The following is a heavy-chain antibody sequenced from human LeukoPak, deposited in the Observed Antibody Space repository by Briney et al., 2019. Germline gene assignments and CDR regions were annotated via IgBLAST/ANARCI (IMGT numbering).Heavy chain of an antibody. Sequence: PSETLSLTCTVSGGSISSGSYYWSWIRQPAGKGLEWIGRIYTSGSTNYNPSLKSRVTISVDTSKNQFSLKLSSVTAADTAVYYCARGLGAVAGTDYYYYMDVWGKGTTVTVSS. J-gene: IGHJ6*03. V-gene: IGHV4-61*02. CDR3: ARGLGAVAGTDYYYYMDV. D-gene: IGHD6-19*01. CDR1: GGSISSGSYY. CDR2: IYTSGST.